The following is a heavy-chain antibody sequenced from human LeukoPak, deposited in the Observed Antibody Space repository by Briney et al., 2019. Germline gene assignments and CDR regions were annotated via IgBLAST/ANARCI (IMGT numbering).Heavy chain of an antibody. CDR2: IREERGQE. J-gene: IGHJ5*02. CDR3: ASLDTAKQPLANH. D-gene: IGHD5-18*01. Sequence: GGSLRLSCVASGLTVSNHWMSWVRQAPGKGLEWVANIREERGQECYVDSAKGRFTISKNSAKNSLYLQMNTLRVEDTAMYYCASLDTAKQPLANHWGQGTLVTVSS. V-gene: IGHV3-7*03. CDR1: GLTVSNHW.